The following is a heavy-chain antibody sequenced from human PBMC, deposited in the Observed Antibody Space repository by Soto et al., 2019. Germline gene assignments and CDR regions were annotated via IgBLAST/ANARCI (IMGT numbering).Heavy chain of an antibody. V-gene: IGHV4-39*01. D-gene: IGHD2-15*01. CDR1: GGPISSSTYY. CDR2: IYFGGST. J-gene: IGHJ4*02. Sequence: QLQLQESGPGPVKPSETLSLTCTVSGGPISSSTYYWGWIRQPPGKGLEWIGSIYFGGSTYYNPSLTRRLTISGDTSKSQFSLKLSSVTAADTAVYYCARRGGPADFWGQGTLVTVSS. CDR3: ARRGGPADF.